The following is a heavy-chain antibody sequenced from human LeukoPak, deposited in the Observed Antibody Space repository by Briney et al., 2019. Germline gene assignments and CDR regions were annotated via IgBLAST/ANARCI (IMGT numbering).Heavy chain of an antibody. CDR2: MYYSGST. Sequence: SETLSLTCTVSGDSFSSYYWSWIRQPPGKGLQWIDYMYYSGSTNYNPSLKGRVTISVDTSKNQFSLKLSSVSAADTAVYYCARERTRKTILNAFDIWGQGTMVTASS. V-gene: IGHV4-59*01. CDR1: GDSFSSYY. D-gene: IGHD5-24*01. CDR3: ARERTRKTILNAFDI. J-gene: IGHJ3*02.